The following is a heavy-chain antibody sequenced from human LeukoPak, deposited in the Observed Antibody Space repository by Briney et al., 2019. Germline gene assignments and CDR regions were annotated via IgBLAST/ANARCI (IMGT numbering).Heavy chain of an antibody. CDR1: GFTFSSYE. D-gene: IGHD2-21*02. J-gene: IGHJ6*02. CDR3: ARLAYCGGDCPFGGMDV. Sequence: GGSLRLSCAVSGFTFSSYEMNWVRQAPGKGLEWVSYISSSSWTIYYADSVKGRFTISRDNAKNSLYLQMNSLRAEDTAVYYCARLAYCGGDCPFGGMDVWGQGTTVTVSS. CDR2: ISSSSWTI. V-gene: IGHV3-48*03.